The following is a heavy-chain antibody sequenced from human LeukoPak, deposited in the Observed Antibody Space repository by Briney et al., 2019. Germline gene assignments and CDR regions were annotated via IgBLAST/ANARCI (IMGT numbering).Heavy chain of an antibody. V-gene: IGHV1-8*01. CDR1: GYTFTNFD. D-gene: IGHD6-19*01. CDR2: MNPNSGNI. Sequence: ASVEVSCKASGYTFTNFDINWVRQATGQGLEWMGWMNPNSGNIGYAQKFQGRVTMTMNTSITTAYMELSSLILEDTAVYYCARGPQWRGDYYYIDVWGKGTTVTVSS. CDR3: ARGPQWRGDYYYIDV. J-gene: IGHJ6*03.